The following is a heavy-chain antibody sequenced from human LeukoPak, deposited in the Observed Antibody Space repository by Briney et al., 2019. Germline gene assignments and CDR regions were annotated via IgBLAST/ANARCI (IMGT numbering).Heavy chain of an antibody. CDR3: ARATVTTWSYYYCMDV. D-gene: IGHD4-17*01. CDR1: GFTFSSFA. CDR2: ISGSGGST. V-gene: IGHV3-23*01. Sequence: PGGSLRLSCSASGFTFSSFAMSWVRQAPGKGLEWVSAISGSGGSTYYADSVKGRFTISRDNSKNTLYLQMNSLRAEDTAVYYCARATVTTWSYYYCMDVWGKGTTVTVSS. J-gene: IGHJ6*03.